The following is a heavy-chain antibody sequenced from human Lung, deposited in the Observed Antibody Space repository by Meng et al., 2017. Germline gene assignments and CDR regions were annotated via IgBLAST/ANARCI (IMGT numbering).Heavy chain of an antibody. V-gene: IGHV1-18*01. J-gene: IGHJ4*02. CDR1: GYTLSTYG. D-gene: IGHD6-13*01. Sequence: QVRRVQSGAGVKKAGASGKVSCKASGYTLSTYGIMWVRQAPGQGLEYVGWISGFNGYTNYAQKFQGRVSMTTDTSTSTAYMEVRSLRSDDTAVYYCAAPGPSAEAGFDYWGQGTLVTVSS. CDR3: AAPGPSAEAGFDY. CDR2: ISGFNGYT.